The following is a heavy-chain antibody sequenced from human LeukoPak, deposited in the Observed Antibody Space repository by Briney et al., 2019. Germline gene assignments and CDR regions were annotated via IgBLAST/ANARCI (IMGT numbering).Heavy chain of an antibody. D-gene: IGHD3-22*01. CDR1: GGSISSGGYY. CDR2: IYYSGST. V-gene: IGHV4-31*03. Sequence: SETLSLTCTVPGGSISSGGYYWSWIRQHPGKGLEWIGYIYYSGSTYYNPSLKSRVTISVDTSKNQFSLKLSSVTAADTAVYYCARTVPSYYYDSSGYLGYWGQGTLVTVSS. CDR3: ARTVPSYYYDSSGYLGY. J-gene: IGHJ4*02.